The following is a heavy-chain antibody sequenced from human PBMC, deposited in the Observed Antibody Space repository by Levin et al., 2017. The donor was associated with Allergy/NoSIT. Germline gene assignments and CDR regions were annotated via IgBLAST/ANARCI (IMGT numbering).Heavy chain of an antibody. CDR2: ISYTGSNK. Sequence: LSLTCAASGFTFSNFAMHWVRQAPGKGLEWVAVISYTGSNKYYVDSVRGRFTISRDNSRNTLYLQMNSLRAEDTAVYYCARVPSMGYFDYWGQGTLVTVSS. CDR1: GFTFSNFA. D-gene: IGHD2-8*01. V-gene: IGHV3-30*04. J-gene: IGHJ4*02. CDR3: ARVPSMGYFDY.